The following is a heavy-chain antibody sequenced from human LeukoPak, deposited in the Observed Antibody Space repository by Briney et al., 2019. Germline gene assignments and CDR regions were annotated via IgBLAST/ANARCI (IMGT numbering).Heavy chain of an antibody. D-gene: IGHD6-6*01. CDR2: ISGSGSKT. Sequence: PGGSLRLSCTASGFTFSSYALNWVRQVPGKGLEWVSTISGSGSKTYYTDSVKGRFTISRDNSKNMLFMQMNSLRAEDTAIYYCAKAGSRSSTSPGAYWGQGTQVSVSS. V-gene: IGHV3-23*01. J-gene: IGHJ4*02. CDR3: AKAGSRSSTSPGAY. CDR1: GFTFSSYA.